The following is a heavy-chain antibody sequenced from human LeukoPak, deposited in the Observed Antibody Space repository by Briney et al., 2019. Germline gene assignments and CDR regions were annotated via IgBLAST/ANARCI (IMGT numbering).Heavy chain of an antibody. CDR3: ASSDSYGGIGYFDY. CDR1: GFTFSSYA. J-gene: IGHJ4*02. V-gene: IGHV3-23*01. D-gene: IGHD2-21*01. CDR2: ISGSGGST. Sequence: PGGSLRLSCAASGFTFSSYAMSWVRQAPGKGLEWVSAISGSGGSTYYADSVKGRFTISRDNSKNTLYLQMNSLRAEDTAVYYCASSDSYGGIGYFDYWGQGTLVTVSS.